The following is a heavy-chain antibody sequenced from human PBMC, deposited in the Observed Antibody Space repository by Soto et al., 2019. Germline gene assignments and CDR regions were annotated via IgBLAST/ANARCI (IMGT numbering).Heavy chain of an antibody. V-gene: IGHV4-59*01. Sequence: GTLSLTCTVSGGSSGNYYWSWIRQPPGKGLEWIGYISYSGSTNYNPSLKSRGTISQDTSKKQFSLKLSSVTAADTAVYYCARGSDGDYSDYWGQGTLVTVSS. CDR2: ISYSGST. J-gene: IGHJ4*02. CDR3: ARGSDGDYSDY. D-gene: IGHD3-16*01. CDR1: GGSSGNYY.